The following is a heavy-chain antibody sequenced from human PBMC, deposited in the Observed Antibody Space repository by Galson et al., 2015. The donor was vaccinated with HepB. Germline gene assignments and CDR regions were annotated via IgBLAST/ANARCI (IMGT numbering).Heavy chain of an antibody. CDR2: ISAYNGHT. CDR1: GYTFDSYG. D-gene: IGHD5-24*01. J-gene: IGHJ4*02. Sequence: QSGAEVKKPGESLKISCKASGYTFDSYGISWVRQAPGQGLEWMGWISAYNGHTNYAQKLQGRVIMTTDTSTSVAYMELRSLRPDDTAVYYCGRDLSPFWMATVRGGGFSDYWGQGTLVTVSS. V-gene: IGHV1-18*04. CDR3: GRDLSPFWMATVRGGGFSDY.